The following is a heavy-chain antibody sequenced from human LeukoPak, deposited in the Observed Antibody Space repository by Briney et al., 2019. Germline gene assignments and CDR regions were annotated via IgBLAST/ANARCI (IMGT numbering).Heavy chain of an antibody. CDR1: GGSISTYF. V-gene: IGHV4-59*01. J-gene: IGHJ3*02. D-gene: IGHD4-23*01. CDR2: VYYSGST. CDR3: ARDADYGGNSVNAFDI. Sequence: PSETPSLTCTVSGGSISTYFWSWIRQPPGKGLEWIGYVYYSGSTNYNPSLKSRVTISVDTSKNQFSLKLSSVTAADTAVYSCARDADYGGNSVNAFDIWGQGTMVTVSS.